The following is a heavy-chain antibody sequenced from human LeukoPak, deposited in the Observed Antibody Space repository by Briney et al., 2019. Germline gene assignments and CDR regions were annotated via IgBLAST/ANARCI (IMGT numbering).Heavy chain of an antibody. D-gene: IGHD1-26*01. CDR1: GGSISSYY. CDR3: ATTREWEPDAFDI. Sequence: PSETLSLTCTVSGGSISSYYWSWIRQPPGKGLEWIGYIYYSGSTNYNPSLKSRVTISVDTSKNQFSLKLSSVTAADTAVYYCATTREWEPDAFDIWGQGTMVTVSS. CDR2: IYYSGST. J-gene: IGHJ3*02. V-gene: IGHV4-59*01.